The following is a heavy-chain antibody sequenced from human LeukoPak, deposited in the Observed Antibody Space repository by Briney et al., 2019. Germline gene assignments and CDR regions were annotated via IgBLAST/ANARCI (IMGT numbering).Heavy chain of an antibody. CDR3: AKGAGYCSSTSCHEATYYFDY. CDR2: ISGDGGST. Sequence: GGSLRLSCAASGFTFDDYAMHWVRQAPGKGLEWVSLISGDGGSTYYADPVKGRFTISRDNSKNSLYLQMNSLRTEDTALYYCAKGAGYCSSTSCHEATYYFDYWGQGTLVTVSS. D-gene: IGHD2-2*01. V-gene: IGHV3-43*02. J-gene: IGHJ4*02. CDR1: GFTFDDYA.